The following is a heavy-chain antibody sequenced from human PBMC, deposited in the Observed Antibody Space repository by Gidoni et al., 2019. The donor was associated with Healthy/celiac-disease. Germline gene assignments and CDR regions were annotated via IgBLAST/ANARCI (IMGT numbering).Heavy chain of an antibody. CDR3: ARTRPVYYDFWSGYGATFDP. Sequence: QVQLVESGGGVVQPGRSLRLSCAASGSTFSSYAMHWVRQAPGKGLEWVAVISYDGSNKYYADSVKGRFTISRDNSKNTLYLQMNSLRAEDTAVYYCARTRPVYYDFWSGYGATFDPWGQGTLVTVSS. J-gene: IGHJ5*02. CDR2: ISYDGSNK. CDR1: GSTFSSYA. V-gene: IGHV3-30-3*01. D-gene: IGHD3-3*01.